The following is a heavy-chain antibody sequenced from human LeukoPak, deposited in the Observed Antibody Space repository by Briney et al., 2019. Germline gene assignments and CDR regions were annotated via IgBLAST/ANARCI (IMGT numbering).Heavy chain of an antibody. CDR3: ARDKASRHEYFQH. Sequence: GGSLRLSCAASGFTFNTFGMQWVRQAPGKGLEWVSFIRYDGSDKYYVDSVKGRFTISRDNSKNTLYLQMNSLRVEDTAVYYCARDKASRHEYFQHWGQGTLVTVSS. D-gene: IGHD2-2*01. CDR2: IRYDGSDK. CDR1: GFTFNTFG. J-gene: IGHJ1*01. V-gene: IGHV3-30*02.